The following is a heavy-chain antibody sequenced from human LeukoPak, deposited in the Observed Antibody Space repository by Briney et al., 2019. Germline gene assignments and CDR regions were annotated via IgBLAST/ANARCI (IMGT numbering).Heavy chain of an antibody. CDR2: ISSSSSYI. CDR1: GFTFSSYS. Sequence: GGSLRLSCAASGFTFSSYSMNWVRQAPGKGLEWVSSISSSSSYIYYADSVKGRFTISRDNAKNSLYLQMNSLRAEDTAVYYCAREQIANYYDSSGYHDYWGQGTLVTVSS. CDR3: AREQIANYYDSSGYHDY. D-gene: IGHD3-22*01. V-gene: IGHV3-21*01. J-gene: IGHJ4*02.